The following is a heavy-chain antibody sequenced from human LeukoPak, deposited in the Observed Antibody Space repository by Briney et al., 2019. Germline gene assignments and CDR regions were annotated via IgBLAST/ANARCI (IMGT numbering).Heavy chain of an antibody. CDR3: ASSIFGVVPPAY. V-gene: IGHV4-4*07. CDR1: GGSISSYY. D-gene: IGHD3-3*01. CDR2: IYTSGST. J-gene: IGHJ4*02. Sequence: PSETLSLTCTGSGGSISSYYWSWVRQPAGKGLEWIGRIYTSGSTTYNPSLKSRVTMSVDTSKNQFSLKLSSVTAADTAVYYCASSIFGVVPPAYWGQGTLVTVSS.